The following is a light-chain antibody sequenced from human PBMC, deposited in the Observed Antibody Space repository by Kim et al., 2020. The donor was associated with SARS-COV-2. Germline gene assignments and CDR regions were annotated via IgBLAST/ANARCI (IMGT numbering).Light chain of an antibody. CDR3: QLWDNDSDHWV. Sequence: LTQPPSVSVAPGKTARLTCGGNNIGTQSVHWYQQKPGQAPVVVIFYDSNRPSGIPERISGSNSGDTATLTISGVEAGDEADYYCQLWDNDSDHWVFGGGTQLTVL. V-gene: IGLV3-21*01. CDR2: YDS. J-gene: IGLJ3*02. CDR1: NIGTQS.